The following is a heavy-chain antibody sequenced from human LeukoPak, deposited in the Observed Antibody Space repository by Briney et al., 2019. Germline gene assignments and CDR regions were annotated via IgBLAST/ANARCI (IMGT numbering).Heavy chain of an antibody. J-gene: IGHJ4*02. Sequence: SETLSLTCAVSGGSISSGGYSWSWIRQPPGKGLEWIGYIYHSGSTYYNPSLKSRVTITVDRSKNQFSLKLSSVTAADTAVYYCARGSESIAAAGTFDYWGQGTLVTVSS. D-gene: IGHD6-13*01. CDR2: IYHSGST. CDR1: GGSISSGGYS. V-gene: IGHV4-30-2*01. CDR3: ARGSESIAAAGTFDY.